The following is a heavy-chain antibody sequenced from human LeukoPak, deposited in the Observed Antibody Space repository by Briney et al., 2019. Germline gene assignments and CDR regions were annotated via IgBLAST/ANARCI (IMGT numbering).Heavy chain of an antibody. Sequence: GGSLRLSCAASGFTFSSYAMSWVRQAPGKGLEWVAVIWYDGSNKYYADSVKGRFTISRDNSKNTLYLQMNSLRAEDTAVYYCARDADYFDYWGQGTLVTVSS. CDR3: ARDADYFDY. CDR1: GFTFSSYA. CDR2: IWYDGSNK. V-gene: IGHV3-33*08. J-gene: IGHJ4*02.